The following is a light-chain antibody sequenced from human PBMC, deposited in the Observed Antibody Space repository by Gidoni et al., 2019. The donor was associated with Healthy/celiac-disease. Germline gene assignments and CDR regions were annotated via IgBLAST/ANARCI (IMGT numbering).Light chain of an antibody. J-gene: IGKJ1*01. CDR2: ATS. CDR3: HQSYSTLWT. V-gene: IGKV1-39*01. Sequence: HLRPSPTSLSASVGDRVTITCRESQSISSYLNWYQQKPGKAPKLLIYATSSLQSGVPSRFSCSGSGTDFTLTIRSLQPEDFATYYCHQSYSTLWTFGQGTKVEIK. CDR1: QSISSY.